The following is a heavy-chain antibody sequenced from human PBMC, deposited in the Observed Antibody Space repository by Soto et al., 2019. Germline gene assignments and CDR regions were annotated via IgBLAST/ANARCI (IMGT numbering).Heavy chain of an antibody. D-gene: IGHD3-10*01. CDR2: ISAHNGNT. CDR1: GYIFTTYG. Sequence: QVHLVQSGAEVKKPGASVKVSCKGSGYIFTTYGITWVRQAPGQGLEWMGWISAHNGNTNYAQKLQGRVTVTRDPSTSTAYMELGMLRSDDTAVYYCARGRDGGYWGQGARVTVSS. CDR3: ARGRDGGY. V-gene: IGHV1-18*01. J-gene: IGHJ4*02.